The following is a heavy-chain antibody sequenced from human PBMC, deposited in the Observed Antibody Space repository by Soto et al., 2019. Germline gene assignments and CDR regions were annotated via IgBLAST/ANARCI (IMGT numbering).Heavy chain of an antibody. CDR1: GFTFSNAW. D-gene: IGHD3-10*01. CDR2: IKSKTDGGTT. Sequence: GGSLRLSCAASGFTFSNAWMSWVRQAPGKGLEWVGRIKSKTDGGTTDYAAPGKGRFTISRDDSKNTLYLQMNSLKTEDTAVYYCTPGVGWFGELLFKDDDAFDIWGQGTMVTVSS. J-gene: IGHJ3*02. V-gene: IGHV3-15*01. CDR3: TPGVGWFGELLFKDDDAFDI.